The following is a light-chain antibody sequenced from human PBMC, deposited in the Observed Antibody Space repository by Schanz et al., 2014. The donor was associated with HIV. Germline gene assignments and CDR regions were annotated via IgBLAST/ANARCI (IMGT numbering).Light chain of an antibody. Sequence: EIVMTQSPVTLSVSPGERVTLSCRASRSVNSNLAWYQQKPGQAPRLLIYGASSRATGIPDRFSGSGSGTEFTLTISSLQSEDFAVYYCQQYNYWPRTFGPGTKVDIK. CDR3: QQYNYWPRT. V-gene: IGKV3D-15*01. CDR2: GAS. CDR1: RSVNSN. J-gene: IGKJ3*01.